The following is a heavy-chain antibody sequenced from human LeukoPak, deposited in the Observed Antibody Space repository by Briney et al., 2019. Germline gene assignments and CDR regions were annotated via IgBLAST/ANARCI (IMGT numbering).Heavy chain of an antibody. CDR1: GFAFNFYA. D-gene: IGHD6-19*01. J-gene: IGHJ5*02. CDR2: INANGINT. V-gene: IGHV3-23*01. CDR3: AKPISGGLAVSADWFDP. Sequence: GWSLRLSCAASGFAFNFYAMSWVRQAAGKGVQWVSTINANGINTYYADSVRGRFTISRDNSRDTLYLQLNSLRAEDTAIYFCAKPISGGLAVSADWFDPWGQGTLVIVSS.